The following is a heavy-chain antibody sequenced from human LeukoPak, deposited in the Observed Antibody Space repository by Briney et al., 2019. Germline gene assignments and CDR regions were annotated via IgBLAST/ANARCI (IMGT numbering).Heavy chain of an antibody. CDR2: INSAGGGT. D-gene: IGHD6-19*01. V-gene: IGHV3-23*01. Sequence: GGSLRLSCAASGFTFGTYAMSWVRQAPGKGLEWVSAINSAGGGTHYADSVKGRFTISRDNSKNTVYLHMNSLRAEDTAVYYCAKPLRGWYDFDYWGQGTLVTVSS. J-gene: IGHJ4*02. CDR3: AKPLRGWYDFDY. CDR1: GFTFGTYA.